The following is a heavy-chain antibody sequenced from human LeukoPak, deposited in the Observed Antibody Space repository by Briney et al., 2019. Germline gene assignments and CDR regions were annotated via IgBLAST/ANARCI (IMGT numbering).Heavy chain of an antibody. V-gene: IGHV3-30*02. CDR3: AKEGNLEWLLPDY. J-gene: IGHJ4*02. CDR1: GFTFSSYG. Sequence: GGSLRLSCAASGFTFSSYGMHWVRQAPGKGLEGVAFIRYDGSNKYYADSVKGRFTISRDNSKNTLYLQMNSLRAEDTAVYYCAKEGNLEWLLPDYWGQGTLVTVSS. D-gene: IGHD3-3*01. CDR2: IRYDGSNK.